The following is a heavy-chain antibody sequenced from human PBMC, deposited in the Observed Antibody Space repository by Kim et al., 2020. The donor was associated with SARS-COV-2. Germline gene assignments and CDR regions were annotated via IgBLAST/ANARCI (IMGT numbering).Heavy chain of an antibody. D-gene: IGHD1-26*01. J-gene: IGHJ6*02. CDR1: GFTFSSYG. CDR3: AKDLSGSYNYGMDV. CDR2: ISYDGSNK. V-gene: IGHV3-30*18. Sequence: GGSLRLSCAASGFTFSSYGMHWVRQAPGKGLEWVAVISYDGSNKYYADSVKGRFTISRDNSKNTLYLQMNSLRAEDTAVYYCAKDLSGSYNYGMDVWGQG.